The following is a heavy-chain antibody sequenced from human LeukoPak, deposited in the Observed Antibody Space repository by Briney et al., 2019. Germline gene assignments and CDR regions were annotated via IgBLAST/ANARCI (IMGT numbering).Heavy chain of an antibody. J-gene: IGHJ4*02. CDR1: GFTFTNYY. CDR3: ARDLDYGDKSEDY. D-gene: IGHD4-23*01. CDR2: INLSGGTT. V-gene: IGHV1-46*01. Sequence: GASVKVSCKASGFTFTNYYMHWVRQAPGQGLEWMGIINLSGGTTHYPQKFQGRVTMTRDTSTSTVYMELSSLRSEDTAVYYCARDLDYGDKSEDYWGQGTLVTVSS.